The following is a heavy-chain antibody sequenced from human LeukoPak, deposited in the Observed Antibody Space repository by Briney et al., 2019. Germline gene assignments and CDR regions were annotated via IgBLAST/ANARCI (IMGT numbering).Heavy chain of an antibody. CDR1: GFTFSSYA. CDR3: ARDQVRWYLGGQYNWFDP. J-gene: IGHJ5*02. CDR2: ISGSGGST. D-gene: IGHD6-13*01. Sequence: HPGGSLRLSCAASGFTFSSYAMSWVRQAPGKGLEWVSAISGSGGSTYYADSVKGRFTISRDNAKNSLYLQMNSLRAEDTAVYYCARDQVRWYLGGQYNWFDPWGQGTLVTVSS. V-gene: IGHV3-23*01.